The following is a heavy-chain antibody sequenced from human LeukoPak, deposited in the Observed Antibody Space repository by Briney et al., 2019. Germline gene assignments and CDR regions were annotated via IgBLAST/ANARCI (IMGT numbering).Heavy chain of an antibody. CDR2: INADGSLI. J-gene: IGHJ4*02. V-gene: IGHV3-74*01. D-gene: IGHD3-10*01. Sequence: GGSLRLSCAASGFTFSNFYLHWVRQAPGKGLVWVSRINADGSLINYADSVKGRFTVFRDNSKNTLYLQMNSLRAEDTAVYYCAKPSGVFDYWGQGTLVTVSS. CDR1: GFTFSNFY. CDR3: AKPSGVFDY.